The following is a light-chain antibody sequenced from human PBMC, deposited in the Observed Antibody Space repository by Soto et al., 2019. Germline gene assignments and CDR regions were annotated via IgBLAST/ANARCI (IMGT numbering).Light chain of an antibody. Sequence: QSVLTQPPSVSAAPGQKVTISCSGSSSNIGNSYVSWYQQLPGTAPKLLIYDNNKRPSGIPDRFSDSKSGTSATLGITGLQTGDEADYYCGTWDSSLRGVLGTGTKVTVL. CDR2: DNN. V-gene: IGLV1-51*01. CDR1: SSNIGNSY. J-gene: IGLJ1*01. CDR3: GTWDSSLRGV.